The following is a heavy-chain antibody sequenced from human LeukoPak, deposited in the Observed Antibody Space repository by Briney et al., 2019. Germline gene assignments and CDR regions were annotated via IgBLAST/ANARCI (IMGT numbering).Heavy chain of an antibody. D-gene: IGHD6-19*01. CDR3: ARDVTVADT. Sequence: ASVRVSCKASGYSFSSYGITWVRQAPGQGLEWMGWISAYNGNTKYAQKFQGRVTMTTDTSTSTAYMELRSLRSDDTAVYYCARDVTVADTWGQGTLVTVSS. J-gene: IGHJ4*02. CDR1: GYSFSSYG. CDR2: ISAYNGNT. V-gene: IGHV1-18*01.